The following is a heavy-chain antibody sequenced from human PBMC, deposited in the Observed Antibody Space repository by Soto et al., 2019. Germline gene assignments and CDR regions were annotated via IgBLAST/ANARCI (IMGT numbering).Heavy chain of an antibody. CDR3: ARKDNSGYFNWFDP. Sequence: PXESLKISCRTCGYKFTSSWIAWVRQMPGKGLEWMGIIFPSDSDTRYSPSFQGQVTISADRSTSTVFLQWASLKASDTAVYFCARKDNSGYFNWFDPWGQGTLVTGSS. D-gene: IGHD3-22*01. CDR1: GYKFTSSW. V-gene: IGHV5-51*01. J-gene: IGHJ5*02. CDR2: IFPSDSDT.